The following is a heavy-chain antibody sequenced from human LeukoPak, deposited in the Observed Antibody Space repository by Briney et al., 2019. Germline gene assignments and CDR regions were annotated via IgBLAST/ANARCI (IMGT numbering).Heavy chain of an antibody. D-gene: IGHD1-26*01. J-gene: IGHJ4*02. CDR3: ARRILGATVDY. CDR1: GFTFSDSY. CDR2: NSSSGSTI. V-gene: IGHV3-11*01. Sequence: GGSLRLSCAASGFTFSDSYMSWIRQAPGKGLEWVSYNSSSGSTICYPDSVKGRFTISRDNAKNSLYLQMNSLRAEDTAVYYCARRILGATVDYWGQGTLVTVSS.